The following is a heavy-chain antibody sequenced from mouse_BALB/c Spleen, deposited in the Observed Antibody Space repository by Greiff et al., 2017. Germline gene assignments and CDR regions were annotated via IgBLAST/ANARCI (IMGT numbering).Heavy chain of an antibody. CDR1: GFTFSSFG. D-gene: IGHD1-3*01. V-gene: IGHV5-17*02. Sequence: DVHLVESGGGLVQPGGSRKLSCAASGFTFSSFGMHWVRQAPEKGLEWVAYISSGSSTIYYADTVKGRFTISRDNPKNTLFLQMTSLRSEDTAMYYCAREWGGTPFAYWGQGTLVTVSA. CDR3: AREWGGTPFAY. J-gene: IGHJ3*01. CDR2: ISSGSSTI.